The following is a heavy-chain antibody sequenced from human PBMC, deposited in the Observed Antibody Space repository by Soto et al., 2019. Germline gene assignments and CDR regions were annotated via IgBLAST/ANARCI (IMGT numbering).Heavy chain of an antibody. J-gene: IGHJ4*02. Sequence: GGSLRLSCAASGFTFSSYDMHWVRQATGKGLEWVSAIGTAGDTYYPGSVKGRFTISRENAKNSLYLQMSSLRSEDTAVYYCAIEYSSSPPYYPIGYWGQGTLVTVSS. CDR3: AIEYSSSPPYYPIGY. CDR2: IGTAGDT. V-gene: IGHV3-13*01. D-gene: IGHD6-6*01. CDR1: GFTFSSYD.